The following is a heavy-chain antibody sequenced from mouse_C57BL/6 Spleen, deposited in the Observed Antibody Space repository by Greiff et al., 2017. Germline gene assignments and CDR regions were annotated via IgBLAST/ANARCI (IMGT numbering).Heavy chain of an antibody. CDR1: GYAFSSSW. V-gene: IGHV1-82*01. CDR3: ARNDGYYAYAMDY. CDR2: IYPGDGDT. D-gene: IGHD2-3*01. J-gene: IGHJ4*01. Sequence: QVQLQQPGPELVKPGASVKISCKASGYAFSSSWMHWVKQRPGKGLEWIGRIYPGDGDTNSNGKFQGTATLTADKSSSTAYMQLSILTSEDSAVYFCARNDGYYAYAMDYWGQGTSVTVSS.